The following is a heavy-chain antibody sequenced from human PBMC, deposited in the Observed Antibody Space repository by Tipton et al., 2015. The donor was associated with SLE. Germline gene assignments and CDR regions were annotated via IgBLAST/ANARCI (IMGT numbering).Heavy chain of an antibody. CDR3: ARDRRYSSSWYVDLDY. D-gene: IGHD6-13*01. Sequence: QSGPEVKKPGASVKVSCKASGYTFTSYGISWVRQAPGQGLEWMGWISAYNGNTNYAQKLQGRVTMTTDTSTSTAYMELRSLRSDDTAVYYCARDRRYSSSWYVDLDYWGQGTLVTVSS. V-gene: IGHV1-18*01. J-gene: IGHJ4*02. CDR2: ISAYNGNT. CDR1: GYTFTSYG.